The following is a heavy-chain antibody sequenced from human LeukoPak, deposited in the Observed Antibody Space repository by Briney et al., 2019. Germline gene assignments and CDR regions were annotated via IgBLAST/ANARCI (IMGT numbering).Heavy chain of an antibody. CDR1: GYTFTGYY. V-gene: IGHV1-2*06. D-gene: IGHD3-10*01. Sequence: ASVKVSCKASGYTFTGYYMHWVRQAPGQGLEWMGRINPNSGGTNYAQKFQGRVTMTRDTSISTAYMELSRVRSDDTAVDYCASLNSGSYHFDYWGQGTLVTVSS. CDR2: INPNSGGT. CDR3: ASLNSGSYHFDY. J-gene: IGHJ4*02.